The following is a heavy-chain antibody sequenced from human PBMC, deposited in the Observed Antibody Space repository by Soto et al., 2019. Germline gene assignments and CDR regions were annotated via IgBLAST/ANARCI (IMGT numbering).Heavy chain of an antibody. CDR1: GYTFTSYG. J-gene: IGHJ6*02. CDR3: ARIHRPLYPQPSPSYYYGMDV. V-gene: IGHV1-18*01. CDR2: ISAYNGNT. D-gene: IGHD3-16*02. Sequence: ASVKVSCKASGYTFTSYGISWVRQAPGQGLEWMGWISAYNGNTNYAQKLQGRVTMATDTSTSTAYMGLRSLRSDDTAVYYCARIHRPLYPQPSPSYYYGMDVWGQGNTVTVSS.